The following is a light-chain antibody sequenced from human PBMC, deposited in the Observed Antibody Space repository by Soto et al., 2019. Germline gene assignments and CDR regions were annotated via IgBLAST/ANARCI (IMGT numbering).Light chain of an antibody. Sequence: DIVLTQSPGTLSLSPGERSTLSCRASQSVRSRYLAWYQKTADQAPRLLIYAASRRATGIPDRFSGSGSGTDFTLTISRLESEDFAVYYGQQYGKSATFGGGTKVEIK. V-gene: IGKV3-20*01. CDR1: QSVRSRY. CDR2: AAS. J-gene: IGKJ4*01. CDR3: QQYGKSAT.